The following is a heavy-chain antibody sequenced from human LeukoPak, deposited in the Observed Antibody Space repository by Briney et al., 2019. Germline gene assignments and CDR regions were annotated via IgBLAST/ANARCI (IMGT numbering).Heavy chain of an antibody. Sequence: ASVRVSCKASGYTFTGYYMHWVRQAPGQGLEWMGRINPNSGGTNYAQKFQGRVTMTRDTSISTAYMELSRLRSDDTAVYYCAREVAYCGGDCYPQSYYYYYMDVWGKGTTVTVSS. CDR2: INPNSGGT. CDR3: AREVAYCGGDCYPQSYYYYYMDV. D-gene: IGHD2-21*02. V-gene: IGHV1-2*06. CDR1: GYTFTGYY. J-gene: IGHJ6*03.